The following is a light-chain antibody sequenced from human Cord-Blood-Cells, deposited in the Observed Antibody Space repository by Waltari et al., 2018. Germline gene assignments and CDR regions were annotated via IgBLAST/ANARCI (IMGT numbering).Light chain of an antibody. J-gene: IGLJ1*01. CDR3: CSYAGSSTYV. V-gene: IGLV2-23*02. CDR1: SSDVGSYNL. Sequence: QSALTQPASVSGSPGQSITISCTGTSSDVGSYNLVSWYQQHPGKAPKLMIYEVSKRPSGVSTRVSGSKSGNTASLTNSGLQAEDEADYYCCSYAGSSTYVFGTGTKVTVL. CDR2: EVS.